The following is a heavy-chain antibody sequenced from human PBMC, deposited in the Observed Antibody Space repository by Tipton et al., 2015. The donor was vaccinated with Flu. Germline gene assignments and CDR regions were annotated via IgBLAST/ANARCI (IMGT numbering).Heavy chain of an antibody. J-gene: IGHJ3*02. Sequence: GLVKPSETLSLTCTVFSGSISSYFWSWIRQPAGEGLEWIGRIYPSGNTNFNPSLKSRITMSVDTSKNQFSLNLSSVNAADTAVYYCAREYEAAGGIRASDIWGQGTTVTVSS. CDR1: SGSISSYF. V-gene: IGHV4-4*07. CDR2: IYPSGNT. D-gene: IGHD6-13*01. CDR3: AREYEAAGGIRASDI.